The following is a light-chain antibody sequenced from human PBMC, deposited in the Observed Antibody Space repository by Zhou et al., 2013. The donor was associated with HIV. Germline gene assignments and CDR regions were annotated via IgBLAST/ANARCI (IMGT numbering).Light chain of an antibody. CDR2: LGS. CDR3: MQALETPXT. V-gene: IGKV2-28*01. CDR1: QSLLHSNGYTY. J-gene: IGKJ2*01. Sequence: DIVMTQSPLSLPVTPGEPASISCRSSQSLLHSNGYTYLDWYLQKPGQSPQLLIYLGSNRASGVPDRFSGSGSGTDFTLKISRVEAGDVGVYYCMQALETPXTFGQGTKLEIK.